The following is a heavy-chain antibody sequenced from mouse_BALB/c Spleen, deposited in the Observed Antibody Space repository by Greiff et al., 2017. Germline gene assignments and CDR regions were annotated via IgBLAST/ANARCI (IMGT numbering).Heavy chain of an antibody. Sequence: EVKLQESGPGLVKPSQSLSLTCTVTGYSITSDYAWNWIRQFPGNKLEWMGYISYSGSTSYNPSLKSRISITRDTSKNQFFLQLNSVTTEDTATYYCARKYGNLYYAMDYWGQGTSVTVSS. CDR3: ARKYGNLYYAMDY. D-gene: IGHD2-10*02. CDR1: GYSITSDYA. V-gene: IGHV3-2*02. CDR2: ISYSGST. J-gene: IGHJ4*01.